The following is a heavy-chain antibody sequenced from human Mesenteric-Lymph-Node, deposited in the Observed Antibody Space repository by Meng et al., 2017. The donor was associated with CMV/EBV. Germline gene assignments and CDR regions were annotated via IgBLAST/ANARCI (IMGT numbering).Heavy chain of an antibody. Sequence: GRFSISRDNAKNSLYLQMNSLRVEDTALYYCARERDFYYGMDVWGQGTTVTVSS. J-gene: IGHJ6*02. CDR3: ARERDFYYGMDV. V-gene: IGHV3-20*03.